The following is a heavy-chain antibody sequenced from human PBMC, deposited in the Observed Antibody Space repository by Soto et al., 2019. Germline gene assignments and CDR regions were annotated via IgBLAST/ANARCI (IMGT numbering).Heavy chain of an antibody. V-gene: IGHV4-39*01. CDR3: ATLWFGEGNY. CDR2: IYYSGST. Sequence: QLQLQESGPGLVKPSETLSLTCTVSGGSIRSSYYWGWIRQPPGKGLEWIGSIYYSGSTYYNPSRRSRVTISVETYKNQFSLKLSSVTAADTAVYYCATLWFGEGNYWGQGTLVTVSA. J-gene: IGHJ4*02. CDR1: GGSIRSSYY. D-gene: IGHD3-10*01.